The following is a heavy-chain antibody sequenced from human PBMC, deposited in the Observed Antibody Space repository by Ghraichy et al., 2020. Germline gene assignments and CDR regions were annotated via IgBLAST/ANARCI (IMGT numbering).Heavy chain of an antibody. CDR3: ARAGGSSLYYDYMDV. CDR2: INSNGDST. CDR1: EITFSNDI. J-gene: IGHJ6*03. Sequence: GESLNISCVASEITFSNDIMHWVRQAPGKGLEYVSTINSNGDSTYYADSVKDRFTISRDNSKNTLYLQMGSLRAEDMAVYYCARAGGSSLYYDYMDVWGKGTTVTVSS. D-gene: IGHD2-15*01. V-gene: IGHV3-64*02.